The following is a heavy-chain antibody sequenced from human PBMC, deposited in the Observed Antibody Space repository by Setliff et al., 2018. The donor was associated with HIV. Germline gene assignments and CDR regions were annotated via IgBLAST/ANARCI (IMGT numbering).Heavy chain of an antibody. CDR1: RFSFSTFW. Sequence: GGSLRLSCATSRFSFSTFWMTWVRQAPGKGLEWIANINPDGNKKYHAGSVWGRFTISRDNARNSLYLQMNSLRAEDTAIYYCARDEQATVVTDYYYYMDVWGKGTTVTVSS. CDR3: ARDEQATVVTDYYYYMDV. V-gene: IGHV3-7*01. CDR2: INPDGNKK. D-gene: IGHD4-17*01. J-gene: IGHJ6*03.